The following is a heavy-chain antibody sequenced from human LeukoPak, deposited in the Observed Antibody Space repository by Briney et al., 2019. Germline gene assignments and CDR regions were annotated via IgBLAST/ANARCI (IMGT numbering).Heavy chain of an antibody. Sequence: GGSLRLSCAASGFTFSIYTMHWVCPALGRGLEWVAVISYDGSNKYYADSVKGRFTISRDNSKNTLHLQMNSLRGEDTAVYYCARWGGQYDFWSGYYSFDYWGQGTPVTVSS. J-gene: IGHJ4*02. CDR3: ARWGGQYDFWSGYYSFDY. CDR1: GFTFSIYT. D-gene: IGHD3-3*01. CDR2: ISYDGSNK. V-gene: IGHV3-30*04.